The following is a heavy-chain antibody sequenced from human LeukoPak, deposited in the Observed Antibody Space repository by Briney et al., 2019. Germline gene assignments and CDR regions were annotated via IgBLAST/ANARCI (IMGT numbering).Heavy chain of an antibody. CDR1: GFTFSTYW. CDR3: ARDRFFGMDV. V-gene: IGHV3-74*01. CDR2: INSDGGST. Sequence: GGSLRLSCAAAGFTFSTYWMHWVRQAPGKGLVWVSRINSDGGSTTYADSVKGRFTISRDNAKNMLYLQMNSLRAEDTAVYYCARDRFFGMDVWGQGTTVTVSS. J-gene: IGHJ6*02.